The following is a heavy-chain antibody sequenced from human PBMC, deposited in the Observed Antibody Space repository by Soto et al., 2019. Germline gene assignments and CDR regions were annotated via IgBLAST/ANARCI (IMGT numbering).Heavy chain of an antibody. V-gene: IGHV3-21*01. Sequence: PGGSLRLSCAASGFTFSSYSMNWVRQAPGKGLEWVSSISSSSSYIYYADSVKGRFTISRDNAKNSLYLQMNSLRAEDTAVFYCARDKTGVKVWFGDSLTPFDAFDIWGQGTMVTVSS. CDR1: GFTFSSYS. D-gene: IGHD3-10*01. CDR3: ARDKTGVKVWFGDSLTPFDAFDI. CDR2: ISSSSSYI. J-gene: IGHJ3*02.